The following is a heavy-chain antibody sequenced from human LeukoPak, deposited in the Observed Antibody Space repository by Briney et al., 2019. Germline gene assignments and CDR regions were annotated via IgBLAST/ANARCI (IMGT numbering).Heavy chain of an antibody. D-gene: IGHD3-10*01. Sequence: GGSLRLSCAASGFTFSSYAMSWVRQAPGKGLEWVLAISGSGGSTYYADSVKGRFTISRDNSKNTLYLQMNSLRAEDTAVYYCAKERLYYYGSGSGDFDYWGQGTLVTVSS. CDR3: AKERLYYYGSGSGDFDY. CDR2: ISGSGGST. V-gene: IGHV3-23*01. CDR1: GFTFSSYA. J-gene: IGHJ4*02.